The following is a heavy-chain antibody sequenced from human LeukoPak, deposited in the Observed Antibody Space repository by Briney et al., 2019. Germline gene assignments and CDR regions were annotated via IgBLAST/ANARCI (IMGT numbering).Heavy chain of an antibody. Sequence: GGSLRLSCAASGFAFSSYDMHWVRQASGKGLEWVSGIGAFGDTYYGVAVRGRFTISRDKARNSLYLQMNSLGAGDTAVYFCARAASYNYNNRPYLFDSWGQGTLVAVSS. D-gene: IGHD3-10*01. CDR2: IGAFGDT. CDR1: GFAFSSYD. V-gene: IGHV3-13*01. J-gene: IGHJ4*02. CDR3: ARAASYNYNNRPYLFDS.